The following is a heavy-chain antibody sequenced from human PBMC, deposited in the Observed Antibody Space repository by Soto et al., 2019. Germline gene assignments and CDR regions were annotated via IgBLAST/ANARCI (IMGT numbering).Heavy chain of an antibody. CDR1: GYTFTSYV. J-gene: IGHJ4*02. Sequence: QVQLVQSGAEVKKPGASVKVSCKASGYTFTSYVISWVRQAPGQGLEWMGWIRPYNGNTNLARKFQDRVTMTEDTSTSTAYMELRSLRSDDTAVFYCARSMYYDIMTGYYFDSWGQGTLVTVSS. V-gene: IGHV1-18*01. CDR2: IRPYNGNT. CDR3: ARSMYYDIMTGYYFDS. D-gene: IGHD3-9*01.